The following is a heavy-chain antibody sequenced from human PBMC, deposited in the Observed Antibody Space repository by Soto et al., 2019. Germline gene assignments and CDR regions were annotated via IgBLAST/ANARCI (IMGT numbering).Heavy chain of an antibody. J-gene: IGHJ6*02. CDR2: IYYSGST. V-gene: IGHV4-31*03. Sequence: QVQLQESGPGLVKPSQTLSLTCTVSGGSISSGGYYWSWIRQHPGKGLEWIGYIYYSGSTYYNPSLKSRGTVSVDTSKNQCSLKLSSVTAADTAVYYCAASCVGCGGFNYYGMDVWGQGTTVTVSS. CDR1: GGSISSGGYY. D-gene: IGHD2-21*01. CDR3: AASCVGCGGFNYYGMDV.